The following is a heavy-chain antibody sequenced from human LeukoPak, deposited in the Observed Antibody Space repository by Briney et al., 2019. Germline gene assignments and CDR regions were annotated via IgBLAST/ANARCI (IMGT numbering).Heavy chain of an antibody. V-gene: IGHV1-69*01. J-gene: IGHJ4*02. CDR1: GGTFSSYA. D-gene: IGHD6-19*01. CDR2: IIPIFGTA. CDR3: ARDWSRYSSGWHY. Sequence: ASVKVSCKASGGTFSSYAISWVRQAPGQGLEWMGGIIPIFGTANYAQKFQGRVTITADESTSTAYMELSSLGSEDTAVYYCARDWSRYSSGWHYWGQGTLVTVSS.